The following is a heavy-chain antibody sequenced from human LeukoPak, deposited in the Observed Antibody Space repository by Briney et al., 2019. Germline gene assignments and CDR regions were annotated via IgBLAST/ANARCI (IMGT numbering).Heavy chain of an antibody. D-gene: IGHD4-17*01. Sequence: KTGGSLRLSCAASGFTFSSYSMNWVRQAPGQGLEWVSSISSSSSYIYYADSVKGRFTISRDNAKNSLYLQMNSLRAEDTAVYCCARDAHDYGDYGTDYYYMDVWGKGTTVTVSS. J-gene: IGHJ6*03. CDR3: ARDAHDYGDYGTDYYYMDV. V-gene: IGHV3-21*01. CDR2: ISSSSSYI. CDR1: GFTFSSYS.